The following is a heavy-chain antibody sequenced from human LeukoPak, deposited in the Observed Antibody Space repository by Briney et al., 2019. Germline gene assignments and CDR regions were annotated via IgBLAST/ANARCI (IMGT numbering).Heavy chain of an antibody. J-gene: IGHJ2*01. CDR2: ISAYNGNT. CDR1: GYTFTSYG. Sequence: ASVKVSCKASGYTFTSYGISWVRQAPGQGLEWMGWISAYNGNTNYAQKLQGRVTMTTDTSTSTAYMELRSLRSDETAVYYCARGYPGTTSTGGFDLWGRGTLVTVSS. D-gene: IGHD1-1*01. V-gene: IGHV1-18*01. CDR3: ARGYPGTTSTGGFDL.